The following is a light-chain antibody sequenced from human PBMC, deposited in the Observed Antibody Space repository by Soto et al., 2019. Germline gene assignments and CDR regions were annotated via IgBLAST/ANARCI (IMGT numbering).Light chain of an antibody. CDR2: GNS. Sequence: QAVVTQPPSVSGAPGQRVTISCTGSSSNIGAGYDVHWYQQLPGTAPKLLIYGNSNRPSGVPDRFSGSKSGTSASLAITGLQAEDEADYYCGGWDDSLSGPVFGGGTKLTVL. V-gene: IGLV1-40*01. J-gene: IGLJ2*01. CDR3: GGWDDSLSGPV. CDR1: SSNIGAGYD.